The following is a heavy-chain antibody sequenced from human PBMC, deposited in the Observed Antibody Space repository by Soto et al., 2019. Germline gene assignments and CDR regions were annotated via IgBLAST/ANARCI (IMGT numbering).Heavy chain of an antibody. CDR3: ARDAYISGYYQFDY. CDR1: GFTFSSYW. D-gene: IGHD5-12*01. CDR2: IHFDGSTT. V-gene: IGHV3-74*01. Sequence: GGSLRLSCAASGFTFSSYWMHWVRQVPGKGLVWVSRIHFDGSTTHYADSVKGRFTVSRDNAKNTLSLQMNSLRAEDTAVYYCARDAYISGYYQFDYWGQGTLVIVSS. J-gene: IGHJ4*02.